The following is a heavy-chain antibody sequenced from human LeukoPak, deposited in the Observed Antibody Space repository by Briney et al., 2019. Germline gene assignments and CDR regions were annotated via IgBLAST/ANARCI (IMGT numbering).Heavy chain of an antibody. Sequence: RASVKVSCKASGYTFTSYYMHWVRQAPGQGLEWMGIINPSGGSTSYAQKFQGRVTMTRDTSTSTVYMELSSLRSEDTAVHYCARDEGGNGFDPWGQGTLVTVSS. CDR1: GYTFTSYY. CDR2: INPSGGST. J-gene: IGHJ5*02. V-gene: IGHV1-46*01. CDR3: ARDEGGNGFDP.